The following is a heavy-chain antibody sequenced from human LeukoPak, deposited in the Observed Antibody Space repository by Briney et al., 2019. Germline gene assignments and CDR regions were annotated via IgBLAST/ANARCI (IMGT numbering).Heavy chain of an antibody. V-gene: IGHV4-4*07. Sequence: PSETLSLTCTVSGDSISGYYWSWIRQPAGKGLEWIGRIYTSGSTNYNPSLKSRVTISVDTSKNQFSLKLSSVTAADTAVYYCNLYCSGGSCSEYYFDYWGQGTLVTVSS. CDR2: IYTSGST. CDR3: NLYCSGGSCSEYYFDY. CDR1: GDSISGYY. D-gene: IGHD2-15*01. J-gene: IGHJ4*02.